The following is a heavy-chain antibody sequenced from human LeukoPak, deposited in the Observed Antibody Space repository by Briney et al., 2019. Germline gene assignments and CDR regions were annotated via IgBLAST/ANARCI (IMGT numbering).Heavy chain of an antibody. CDR1: GFTFSSYA. D-gene: IGHD1-26*01. J-gene: IGHJ4*02. Sequence: GGSLRLSCAASGFTFSSYAMSWVRQAPGKGLEWVSAISGSGGSTYYADSVKGRFTISRDNSKNTLYLQMNSLRAEDTAVYYCGSSGSPRIDYFDYWGQGTPVTVSS. CDR3: GSSGSPRIDYFDY. CDR2: ISGSGGST. V-gene: IGHV3-23*01.